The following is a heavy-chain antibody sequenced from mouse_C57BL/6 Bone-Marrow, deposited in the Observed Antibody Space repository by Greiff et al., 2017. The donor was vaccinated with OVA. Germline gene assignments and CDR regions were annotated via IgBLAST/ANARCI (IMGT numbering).Heavy chain of an antibody. Sequence: QVQLKQPGAELVKPGASVKMSCKASGYTFTSYWITWVKQRPGQGLEWIGDIYPGSGSTNYNEKFKSKATLTVDTSSSTAYMQLSSLTSEDSAVYYCARIYYDYDGGYYYAMDYWGQGTSVTVSS. CDR2: IYPGSGST. D-gene: IGHD2-4*01. J-gene: IGHJ4*01. V-gene: IGHV1-55*01. CDR1: GYTFTSYW. CDR3: ARIYYDYDGGYYYAMDY.